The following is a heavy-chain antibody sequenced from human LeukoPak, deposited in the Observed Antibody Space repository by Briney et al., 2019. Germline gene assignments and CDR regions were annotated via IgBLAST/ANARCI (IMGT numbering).Heavy chain of an antibody. CDR1: RGTSTTSP. J-gene: IGHJ2*01. V-gene: IGHV1-69*06. Sequence: ASVKVSCKASRGTSTTSPITWVRQAPGQGLEWMGGIIPLLGTPNYAPKFQGRVTMTEDTSTDTAYMELSSLRSEDTAVYYCATVPRDRTGLEITGSIWYFDLWGRGTLVTVSS. CDR2: IIPLLGTP. CDR3: ATVPRDRTGLEITGSIWYFDL. D-gene: IGHD3-10*01.